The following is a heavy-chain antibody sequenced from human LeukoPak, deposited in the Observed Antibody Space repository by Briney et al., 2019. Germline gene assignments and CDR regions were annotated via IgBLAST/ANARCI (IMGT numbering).Heavy chain of an antibody. CDR1: GFTFSSYG. CDR3: ASSYYYDSSGFDY. CDR2: IPDDGSNN. Sequence: GRSLRLSFAASGFTFSSYGMHWVREAPGKRLWCVAVIPDDGSNNYYADSVKGRFTISRDNSKNTLYLQMNSLRAEDTAVYYCASSYYYDSSGFDYWGQGTLVTVSS. J-gene: IGHJ4*02. V-gene: IGHV3-30*03. D-gene: IGHD3-22*01.